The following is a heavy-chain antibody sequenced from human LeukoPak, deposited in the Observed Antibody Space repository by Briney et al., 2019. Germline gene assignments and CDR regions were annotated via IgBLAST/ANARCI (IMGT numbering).Heavy chain of an antibody. CDR1: GNYW. V-gene: IGHV3-74*01. CDR3: ARMELRFLEWLSPFDY. D-gene: IGHD3-3*01. J-gene: IGHJ4*02. Sequence: GGSLRLSCAASGNYWMHWVRQAPGKGLVWVSHINSDGSWTSYADSVKGRFTISKDNAKNSLYLQMNSLRAEDTAVYYCARMELRFLEWLSPFDYWGQGTLVTVSS. CDR2: INSDGSWT.